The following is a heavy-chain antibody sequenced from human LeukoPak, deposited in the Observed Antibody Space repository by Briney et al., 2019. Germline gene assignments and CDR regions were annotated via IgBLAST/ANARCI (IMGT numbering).Heavy chain of an antibody. J-gene: IGHJ4*02. CDR3: AREPAAARFDY. V-gene: IGHV1-18*01. CDR1: GYIFTSYG. CDR2: ISGYNGKT. Sequence: ASVKVSCKASGYIFTSYGISWVRQAPGQGLEWMGWISGYNGKTSYAQDLRGRVTMTTDTSTDTAYMELRSLTSDDTAVYYCAREPAAARFDYWGQGTLVTVSS. D-gene: IGHD6-13*01.